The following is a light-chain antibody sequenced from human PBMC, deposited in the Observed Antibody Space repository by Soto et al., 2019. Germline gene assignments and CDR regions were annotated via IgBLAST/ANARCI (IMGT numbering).Light chain of an antibody. CDR2: GAS. CDR3: QQYNKWPRT. Sequence: EIVLTQSPGTLSLSPGERATLSCRASQSVSNNYLAWYQQKPGQAPRLLIYGASNRATGIPTRFSGSGTGTEFTLTISSLESEDFAVYYCQQYNKWPRTFGGGTKVDIK. CDR1: QSVSNN. V-gene: IGKV3D-15*01. J-gene: IGKJ4*01.